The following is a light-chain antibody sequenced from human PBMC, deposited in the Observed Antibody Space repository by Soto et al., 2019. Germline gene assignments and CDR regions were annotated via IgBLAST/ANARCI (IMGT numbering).Light chain of an antibody. V-gene: IGKV3-15*01. CDR3: QKFHNWPPIT. Sequence: EIVMTQSPATLSVSPGERATLSCRASQSVSANLAWYQQKPGQAPRLLIYGASNRATGIPDRFSGSGSGTEFTLTISRLQSEDFAVYDCQKFHNWPPITFGQGTRVEIK. CDR2: GAS. J-gene: IGKJ5*01. CDR1: QSVSAN.